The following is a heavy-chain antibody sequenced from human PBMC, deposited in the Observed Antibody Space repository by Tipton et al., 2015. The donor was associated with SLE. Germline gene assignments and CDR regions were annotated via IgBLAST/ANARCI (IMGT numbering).Heavy chain of an antibody. Sequence: TLSLTCSVSGDSLSSNNYYWGWIRQSPGKGLEWIGHIYYGGTIYYNPSLKSRVTMSIDTSKNQFSLNLYSVTAADTAVYYCARGSRGVGFDVWGHGTTVIVSS. D-gene: IGHD3-10*01. CDR1: GDSLSSNNYY. V-gene: IGHV4-39*07. J-gene: IGHJ6*02. CDR3: ARGSRGVGFDV. CDR2: IYYGGTI.